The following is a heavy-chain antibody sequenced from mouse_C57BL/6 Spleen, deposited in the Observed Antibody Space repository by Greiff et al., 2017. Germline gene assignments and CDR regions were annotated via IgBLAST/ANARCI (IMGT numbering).Heavy chain of an antibody. J-gene: IGHJ1*03. Sequence: VQLQQPGAELVRPGTSVKLSCKASGYTFTSYWMHWVKQRPGQGLEWIGVIDPSDSYTNYNQKFKGKATLTVDTSSSTAYMQLSSLTSEDSAVYYCARNPYYYGSSHWYFDVWGTGTTVTVSS. CDR1: GYTFTSYW. D-gene: IGHD1-1*01. CDR3: ARNPYYYGSSHWYFDV. V-gene: IGHV1-59*01. CDR2: IDPSDSYT.